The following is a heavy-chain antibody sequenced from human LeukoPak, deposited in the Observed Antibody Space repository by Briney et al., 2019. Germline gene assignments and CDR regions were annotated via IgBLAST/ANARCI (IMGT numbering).Heavy chain of an antibody. CDR1: GFTFSNFW. J-gene: IGHJ4*02. CDR2: IKQDETEK. V-gene: IGHV3-7*03. D-gene: IGHD6-13*01. CDR3: ARDFAYSRLDS. Sequence: GGSLRLSCTASGFTFSNFWMGWVRQAPGKGLEWVANIKQDETEKFYLGSVKGRFTISRDNAKNSLYLQMNSLRVEDTALYYCARDFAYSRLDSWGQGTLVTVSS.